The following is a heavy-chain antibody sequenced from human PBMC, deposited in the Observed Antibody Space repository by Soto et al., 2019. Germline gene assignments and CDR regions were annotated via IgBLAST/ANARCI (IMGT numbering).Heavy chain of an antibody. Sequence: GASVKVSCKASGYTFINYYIHWVRQAPGQGLEWMGIFNPTSGSTNYAQKFQGRVTLTMDTSTRTVYMELSSLRSEDTAVYYCARGGFEVRGVITDPPDQAPDYYYYMDVWGKGTTVTVSS. D-gene: IGHD3-10*01. CDR3: ARGGFEVRGVITDPPDQAPDYYYYMDV. J-gene: IGHJ6*03. V-gene: IGHV1-46*01. CDR1: GYTFINYY. CDR2: FNPTSGST.